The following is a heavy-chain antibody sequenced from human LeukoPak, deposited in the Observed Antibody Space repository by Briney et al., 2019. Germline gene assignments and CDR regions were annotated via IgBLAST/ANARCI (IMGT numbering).Heavy chain of an antibody. D-gene: IGHD3-3*01. V-gene: IGHV3-7*01. CDR3: ATDRGWRTSGYYLYYFEY. J-gene: IGHJ4*02. CDR1: GSIFTNYF. Sequence: GGSLRLSCAASGSIFTNYFMSWVRQAPGKGLEWVASIKHDGSEKYYVDSVRGRFTISRDNTMNSLYLQMSSLRAEDTAVYYCATDRGWRTSGYYLYYFEYWGQGTLVTYSS. CDR2: IKHDGSEK.